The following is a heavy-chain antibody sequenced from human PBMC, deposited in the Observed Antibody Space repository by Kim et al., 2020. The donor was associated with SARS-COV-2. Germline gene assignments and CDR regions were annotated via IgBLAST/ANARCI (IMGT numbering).Heavy chain of an antibody. CDR3: ARPPYYYDSSGYHFDY. Sequence: GGSLRLSCAASGFTFSSYSMNWVRQAPGKRLEWVSSISSSSSYIYYADSVKGRFTISRDNAKNSLYLQMNSLRAEDTAVYYCARPPYYYDSSGYHFDYWGQGTLVTVSS. J-gene: IGHJ4*02. V-gene: IGHV3-21*01. CDR1: GFTFSSYS. D-gene: IGHD3-22*01. CDR2: ISSSSSYI.